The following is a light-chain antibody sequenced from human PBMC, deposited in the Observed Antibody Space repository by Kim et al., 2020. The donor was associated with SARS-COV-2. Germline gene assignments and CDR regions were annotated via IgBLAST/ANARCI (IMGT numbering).Light chain of an antibody. V-gene: IGKV3-15*01. J-gene: IGKJ1*01. CDR2: GAS. CDR1: QSVSSN. CDR3: QQYNNWPPLT. Sequence: EIVMTQSPATLSVSPGERATLSCRASQSVSSNLAWYQQKPGQAPRLLIYGASTRATGIPARFSGSGSGTEFTLTISSLQSEDFAVYYCQQYNNWPPLTLGQGTKVDIK.